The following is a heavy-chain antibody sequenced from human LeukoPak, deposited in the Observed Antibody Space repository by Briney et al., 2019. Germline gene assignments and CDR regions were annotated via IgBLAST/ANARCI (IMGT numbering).Heavy chain of an antibody. V-gene: IGHV4-34*01. CDR1: GGSFSGYY. D-gene: IGHD3-3*01. J-gene: IGHJ5*02. CDR3: ARGYYDFWSALGLENWFDP. CDR2: INHSGSA. Sequence: SETLSLTCAVSGGSFSGYYWTWIRQPPGKGLEWIGEINHSGSANYSPSLSSRVTISLDMSENQFSLKLTSVTAADTAVYYCARGYYDFWSALGLENWFDPWGQGTLVTVSS.